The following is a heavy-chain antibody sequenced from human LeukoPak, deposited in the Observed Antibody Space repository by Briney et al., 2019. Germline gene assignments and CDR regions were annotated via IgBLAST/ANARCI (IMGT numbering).Heavy chain of an antibody. J-gene: IGHJ6*02. Sequence: GGSLRLSCAASGFTFSSYAMTWVRQAPGKGLEWVSAISGGGGGTFYADSEKGRFTISRDNSKNTLYLQMNSLSAEDTAVYYCAKDLGGKPYYYYGMDVWGQGTTVTVSS. V-gene: IGHV3-23*01. CDR3: AKDLGGKPYYYYGMDV. CDR1: GFTFSSYA. CDR2: ISGGGGGT.